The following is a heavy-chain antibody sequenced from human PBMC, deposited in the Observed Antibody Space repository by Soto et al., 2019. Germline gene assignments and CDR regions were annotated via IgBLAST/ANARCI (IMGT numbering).Heavy chain of an antibody. CDR3: AGALENPYFYYGLNV. J-gene: IGHJ6*02. CDR2: TTYDGGIK. Sequence: GPLRVSCAASVFSCSSYGMEWVRLAPGKGLEWVAATTYDGGIKHYVDSVKGRFTISRDNSKNTLYLQMNSLRVEDTATYYCAGALENPYFYYGLNVWGQGTTVTVSS. CDR1: VFSCSSYG. D-gene: IGHD1-1*01. V-gene: IGHV3-30*03.